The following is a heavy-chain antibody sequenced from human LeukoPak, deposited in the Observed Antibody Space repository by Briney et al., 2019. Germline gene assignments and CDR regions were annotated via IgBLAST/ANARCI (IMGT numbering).Heavy chain of an antibody. CDR2: INPNSGGT. J-gene: IGHJ4*02. CDR3: LSNRPSYYIISVYYRENFDF. D-gene: IGHD3-22*01. CDR1: GFTFTGYV. Sequence: ASVQVSCTASGFTFTGYVMHWVRQAPGQGLEWMGWINPNSGGTNYAQKFQGRVTMTRDTSITTAYWKLSRLRSDATAVYYRLSNRPSYYIISVYYRENFDFWGQGTLVTVSS. V-gene: IGHV1-2*02.